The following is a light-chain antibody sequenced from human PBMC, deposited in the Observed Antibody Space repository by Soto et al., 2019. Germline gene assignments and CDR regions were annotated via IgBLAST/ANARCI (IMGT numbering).Light chain of an antibody. J-gene: IGLJ2*01. CDR1: GSNIGAGFD. V-gene: IGLV1-40*01. CDR2: GNT. Sequence: QSVLTQPPSLSGAPGQNIIISCTGGGSNIGAGFDVHWYQQLPGTAPKLLIYGNTNRHSGVPDRFSGSKSGTSASLVITGLQAEDEDDYYCQSYDTGLSGPVVFGGGTKLTVL. CDR3: QSYDTGLSGPVV.